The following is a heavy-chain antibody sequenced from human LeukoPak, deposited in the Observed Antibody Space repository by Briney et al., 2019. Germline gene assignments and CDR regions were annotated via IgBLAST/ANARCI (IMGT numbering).Heavy chain of an antibody. CDR3: AREGGRGSGSYYPHDAFDI. J-gene: IGHJ3*02. D-gene: IGHD3-10*01. CDR2: IYPGDSDT. CDR1: GYSFTSYW. Sequence: GESLNISCKGSGYSFTSYWIGWVRQMPGKGLEWMGIIYPGDSDTRYSPSFQGQVTISADKSIITACLQWSSLKASDTAMYYCAREGGRGSGSYYPHDAFDIWGQGTMVTVSS. V-gene: IGHV5-51*01.